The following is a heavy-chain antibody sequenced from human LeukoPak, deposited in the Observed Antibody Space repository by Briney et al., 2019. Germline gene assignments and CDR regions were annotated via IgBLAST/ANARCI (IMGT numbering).Heavy chain of an antibody. Sequence: GGSLRLSCAASGFTFSSYSMNWVRQAPGKGLEWVSSISSSSYIYYADSVKGRFTISRDNAKNSLYLQMNSLRAEDTAVYYCARGGSYDSFVDVWGQGTTVTVSS. V-gene: IGHV3-21*01. J-gene: IGHJ6*02. D-gene: IGHD3-3*01. CDR1: GFTFSSYS. CDR3: ARGGSYDSFVDV. CDR2: ISSSSYI.